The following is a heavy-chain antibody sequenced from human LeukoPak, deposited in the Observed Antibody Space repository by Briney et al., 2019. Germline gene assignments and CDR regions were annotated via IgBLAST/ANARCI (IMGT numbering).Heavy chain of an antibody. D-gene: IGHD6-13*01. J-gene: IGHJ5*02. CDR2: IYYRGTT. CDR1: GGLISDYY. V-gene: IGHV4-59*01. Sequence: PSETLSLTCTVSGGLISDYYWSWIRHSPGKGLELIGYIYYRGTTYYNPSLKSRLTMSVDTSKKQLSLSLSSVTAADTATYYCARVPAGPAGVMMKWFDPWGQGTLVTVSS. CDR3: ARVPAGPAGVMMKWFDP.